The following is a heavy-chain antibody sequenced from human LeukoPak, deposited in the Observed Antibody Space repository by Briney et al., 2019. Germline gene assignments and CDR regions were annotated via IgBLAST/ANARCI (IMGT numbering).Heavy chain of an antibody. Sequence: GGSLRLSCVASGFTFSSCAMSWVRQAPGKGLERVSAIDVGGGNTYYADSVKGRFTFSRDNSKNTLHLQMNSLRAEDTAVYYCAKADTGGNYFDHWGQGTLVTVSS. J-gene: IGHJ4*02. D-gene: IGHD1-26*01. CDR1: GFTFSSCA. V-gene: IGHV3-23*01. CDR3: AKADTGGNYFDH. CDR2: IDVGGGNT.